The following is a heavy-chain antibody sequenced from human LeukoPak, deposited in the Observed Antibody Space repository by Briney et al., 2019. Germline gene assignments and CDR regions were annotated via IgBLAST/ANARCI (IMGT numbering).Heavy chain of an antibody. J-gene: IGHJ5*02. Sequence: SETLSLTCTVSGGSISSYYWSWIRQPPGKGLEWIGYIYYSGSTNYNPSLKSRVTISVDTSKNQFSLKLSSVTAADTAVYYCARRRMVRGVILPNWFDPWGQGTLVTVSS. CDR3: ARRRMVRGVILPNWFDP. CDR1: GGSISSYY. D-gene: IGHD3-10*01. CDR2: IYYSGST. V-gene: IGHV4-59*12.